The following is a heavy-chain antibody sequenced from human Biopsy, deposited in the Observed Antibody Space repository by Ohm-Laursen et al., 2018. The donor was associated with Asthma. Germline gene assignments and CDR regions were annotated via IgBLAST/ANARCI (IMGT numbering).Heavy chain of an antibody. Sequence: GASETAACKAYGHTFINYAIDSARQAPGHSLECMDWINAANRNTKYSQKFQGRLTISRDTSASTAYMDLSSLRSEDTAVYYCARTYFDFLTGQVHDAFAMWGQGTMVTVSS. CDR1: GHTFINYA. D-gene: IGHD3-9*01. J-gene: IGHJ3*02. CDR3: ARTYFDFLTGQVHDAFAM. CDR2: INAANRNT. V-gene: IGHV1-3*01.